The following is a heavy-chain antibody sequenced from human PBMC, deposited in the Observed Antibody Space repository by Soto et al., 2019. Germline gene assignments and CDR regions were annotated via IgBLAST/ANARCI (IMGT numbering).Heavy chain of an antibody. D-gene: IGHD6-13*01. J-gene: IGHJ6*02. CDR3: ARTSAGGKYYYGMDV. CDR2: IYPGDSDT. CDR1: GYSFTSYW. V-gene: IGHV5-51*01. Sequence: LGESLKISCKGSGYSFTSYWISWVRQMPGKGLEWMGIIYPGDSDTRYSPSFQGQVTISADKSISTAYLQWSSLKASDTAMYYCARTSAGGKYYYGMDVWGQGTTVTVSS.